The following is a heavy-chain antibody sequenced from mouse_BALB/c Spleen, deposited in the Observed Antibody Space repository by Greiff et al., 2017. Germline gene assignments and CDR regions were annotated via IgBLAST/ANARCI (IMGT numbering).Heavy chain of an antibody. CDR1: GFSLTSYG. Sequence: QVQLKESGPGLVQPSQCLSISCTASGFSLTSYGVHWVRQSPGKGLEWLGVIWSGGSTDYNAAFISRLSISKDNSKSQVFFKMNSLQANDTAIYYCASNCDDYAMDYWGQGTSVTVSS. V-gene: IGHV2-2*02. CDR3: ASNCDDYAMDY. CDR2: IWSGGST. D-gene: IGHD2-13*01. J-gene: IGHJ4*01.